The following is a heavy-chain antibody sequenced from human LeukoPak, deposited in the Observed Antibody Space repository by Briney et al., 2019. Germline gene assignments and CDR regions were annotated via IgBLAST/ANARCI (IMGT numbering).Heavy chain of an antibody. CDR2: INTNTGNP. CDR1: GYTFTSYA. CDR3: ARNWELAAALQRFDY. D-gene: IGHD6-13*01. Sequence: ASVKVSCKASGYTFTSYAKNWVRQAPGQGLEWMGWINTNTGNPTYAQGFTGRFVFSLDTSVSTAYLQISSLKAEDTAVYYCARNWELAAALQRFDYWGQGTLVTVSS. J-gene: IGHJ4*02. V-gene: IGHV7-4-1*02.